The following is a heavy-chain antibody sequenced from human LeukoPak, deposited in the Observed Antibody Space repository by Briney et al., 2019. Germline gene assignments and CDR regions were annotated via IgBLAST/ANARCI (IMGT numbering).Heavy chain of an antibody. CDR1: GFTFSSYE. V-gene: IGHV3-48*03. CDR2: TSSSGSTI. Sequence: GGSLRLSCAASGFTFSSYEMNWVRQAPGKGLEWVSYTSSSGSTIYYADSVKGRFTISRDNAKNSLYLQMNSLRAEDTAVYYCARGSVLRHFDWLSPEPQRGAFDIWGQGTMVTVSS. D-gene: IGHD3-9*01. J-gene: IGHJ3*02. CDR3: ARGSVLRHFDWLSPEPQRGAFDI.